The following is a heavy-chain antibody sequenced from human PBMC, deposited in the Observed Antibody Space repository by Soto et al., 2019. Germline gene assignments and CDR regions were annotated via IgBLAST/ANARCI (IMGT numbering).Heavy chain of an antibody. CDR3: ARDSSSSPYNWFDP. Sequence: SVKVSCKASGGTFSSYTISWVRQAPGQGLEWMGRIIPILGIANYAQKFQGRVTITADKSTSTAYMELSSLRSEDTAVYYCARDSSSSPYNWFDPWGQGTLVTVSS. V-gene: IGHV1-69*04. CDR2: IIPILGIA. J-gene: IGHJ5*02. CDR1: GGTFSSYT. D-gene: IGHD6-6*01.